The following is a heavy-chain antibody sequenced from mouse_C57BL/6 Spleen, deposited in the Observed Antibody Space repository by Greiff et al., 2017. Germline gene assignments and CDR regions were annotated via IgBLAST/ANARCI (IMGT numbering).Heavy chain of an antibody. CDR1: GYSITSGYY. V-gene: IGHV3-6*01. J-gene: IGHJ3*01. D-gene: IGHD4-1*02. Sequence: ESGPGLVKPSQSLSLTCSVTGYSITSGYYWNWIRQFPGNKLEWMGYISYDGSNNYNPSLKNRISITRDTSKNQFFLKLNSVTTEDTATYYCARESQLGRGFAYWGQGTLVTVSA. CDR3: ARESQLGRGFAY. CDR2: ISYDGSN.